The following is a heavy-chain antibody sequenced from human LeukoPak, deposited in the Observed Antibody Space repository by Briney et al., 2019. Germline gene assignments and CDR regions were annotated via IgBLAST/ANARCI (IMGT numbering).Heavy chain of an antibody. Sequence: RASVKVSCKASGYTFTGYYMHWVRQAPGQGLEWMGWINPNSGGTNYAQKFQGRVTMTRDTSISTAYMELSRLRSDDTAVYYCARERYDSSGYYPRDAFDIWGQGTMVTVSS. CDR1: GYTFTGYY. CDR3: ARERYDSSGYYPRDAFDI. V-gene: IGHV1-2*02. J-gene: IGHJ3*02. CDR2: INPNSGGT. D-gene: IGHD3-22*01.